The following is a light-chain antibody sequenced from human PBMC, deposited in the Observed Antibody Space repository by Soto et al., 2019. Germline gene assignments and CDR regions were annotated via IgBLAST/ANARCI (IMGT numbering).Light chain of an antibody. Sequence: DIQMTQSPSTLSASVGDRVTITCRASKNINTWVAWYQQKPGKAPKLLIYDASSLESGVPSRVSGSGSGTEFTLTISSLQPDDFATYYCQQYNSYSSTFGQGTKLEIK. CDR2: DAS. V-gene: IGKV1-5*01. CDR1: KNINTW. CDR3: QQYNSYSST. J-gene: IGKJ2*02.